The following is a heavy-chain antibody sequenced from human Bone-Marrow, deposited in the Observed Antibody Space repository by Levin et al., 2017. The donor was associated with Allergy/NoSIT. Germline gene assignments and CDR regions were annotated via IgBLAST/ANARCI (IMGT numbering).Heavy chain of an antibody. V-gene: IGHV4-4*07. CDR2: IYTSGRI. J-gene: IGHJ4*02. CDR1: GGSIRSSY. Sequence: SQTLSLTCTVSGGSIRSSYWSWIRQPAGKRLEWIGRIYTSGRINYNPSLKSRVTMSLDTSKNQLSLNLRSVTAADTAVYYCARVAPQAVAGHYFDYWGQGTLVTVFS. D-gene: IGHD6-19*01. CDR3: ARVAPQAVAGHYFDY.